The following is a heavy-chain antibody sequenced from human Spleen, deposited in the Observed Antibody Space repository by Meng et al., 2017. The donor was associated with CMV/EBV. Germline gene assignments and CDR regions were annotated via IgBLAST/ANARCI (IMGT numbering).Heavy chain of an antibody. V-gene: IGHV1-18*01. Sequence: ASVKVSCKASGYTFTNYGFTWVRQAPGQGLEWMGWISTYNGNTKYAQKLRGRVTMTTDTSTTTAYMELRSLRSDDTAVYYCARDLLSTLGVAPDPVDYWGQGTLVTVSS. CDR3: ARDLLSTLGVAPDPVDY. D-gene: IGHD3-3*01. CDR2: ISTYNGNT. CDR1: GYTFTNYG. J-gene: IGHJ4*02.